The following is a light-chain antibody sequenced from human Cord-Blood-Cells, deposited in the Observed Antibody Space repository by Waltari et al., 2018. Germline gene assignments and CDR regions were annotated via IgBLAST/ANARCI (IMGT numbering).Light chain of an antibody. V-gene: IGLV3-25*03. CDR3: QSADSSGTVV. CDR2: KDR. J-gene: IGLJ2*01. CDR1: ALPKQY. Sequence: SYELTQPPSVSVSPGQTARITCSGDALPKQYAYWYQQKPGQAPVLGIYKDRERPSGISERFSGSSSGTTVTLTISGVQAEDEADYYCQSADSSGTVVFGGGTKLTVL.